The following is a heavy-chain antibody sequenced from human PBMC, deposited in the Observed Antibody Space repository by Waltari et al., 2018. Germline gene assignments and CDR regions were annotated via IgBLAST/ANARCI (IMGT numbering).Heavy chain of an antibody. D-gene: IGHD3-10*01. CDR3: ARNNRGAGAFDF. V-gene: IGHV4-38-2*01. Sequence: QVHLQESGPGLVKPSETLSLTCAVSHYSISRGFYGAWIRQPPGGGLEWIGSIFHNGLSYYNPSLRSRVIMSVDTSKNQLSLRLNSVTATDAAVYSCARNNRGAGAFDFWGQGILVTVSS. CDR2: IFHNGLS. CDR1: HYSISRGFY. J-gene: IGHJ4*02.